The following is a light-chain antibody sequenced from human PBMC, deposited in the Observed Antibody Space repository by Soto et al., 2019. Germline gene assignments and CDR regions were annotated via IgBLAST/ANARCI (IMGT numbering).Light chain of an antibody. V-gene: IGKV1-17*03. CDR3: LQFNSYPYT. Sequence: DIQMTQSPSAMSASVGDRVTITCRANQGISNSLAWFQQKPGQVPKRLTYAASNLQSGVPSRFSGSGSGTEFTLTISNLQPEDFPTYYCLQFNSYPYTFGQGTKLEIK. CDR1: QGISNS. CDR2: AAS. J-gene: IGKJ2*01.